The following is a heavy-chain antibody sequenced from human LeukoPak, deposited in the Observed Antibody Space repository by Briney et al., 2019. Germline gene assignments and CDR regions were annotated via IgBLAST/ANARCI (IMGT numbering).Heavy chain of an antibody. J-gene: IGHJ5*02. CDR3: ARVSFYYDSIWFDP. Sequence: PGGSLRLSCAASGFTFSDYYMSWIRQAPGKGLEWVSYISSSGSTIYYADSVKGRFTISRDNAKNSLYLQMNSLRAEDTAVYYCARVSFYYDSIWFDPWGQGILVTVSS. D-gene: IGHD3-22*01. CDR2: ISSSGSTI. CDR1: GFTFSDYY. V-gene: IGHV3-11*01.